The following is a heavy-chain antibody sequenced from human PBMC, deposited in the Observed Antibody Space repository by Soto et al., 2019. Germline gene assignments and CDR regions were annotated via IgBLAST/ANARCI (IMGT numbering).Heavy chain of an antibody. CDR2: ISDDGSKK. Sequence: QVQLVESGGGVVQPGGSLRLSCAASGFTFSTYGMHWVRQAPGKGLEWVALISDDGSKKYYIDSVKGRFIISRDNSKNTLYLQMNRVRSEHTAVYYCAKDNMVVGAADQYNNMDSWGHGTTVSASS. CDR3: AKDNMVVGAADQYNNMDS. V-gene: IGHV3-30*18. CDR1: GFTFSTYG. D-gene: IGHD2-2*01. J-gene: IGHJ6*02.